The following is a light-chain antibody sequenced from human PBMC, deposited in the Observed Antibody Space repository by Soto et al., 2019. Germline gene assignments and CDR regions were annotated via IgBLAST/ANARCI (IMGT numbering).Light chain of an antibody. V-gene: IGKV3-20*01. CDR3: QQYGSSGT. CDR2: GAS. CDR1: QSVSNNY. Sequence: ILLTQYPGTLSLSPGERAALSCRFSQSVSNNYLAWYQQKPGQAPRLLIYGASNRATGIPDRFSGSGYGTDFTLTISRLEPEDFAVYYCQQYGSSGTFGQGTKVDIK. J-gene: IGKJ1*01.